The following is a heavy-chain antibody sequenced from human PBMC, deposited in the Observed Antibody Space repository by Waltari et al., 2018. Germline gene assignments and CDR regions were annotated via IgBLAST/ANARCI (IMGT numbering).Heavy chain of an antibody. J-gene: IGHJ6*02. CDR1: GFTFSSYS. CDR2: ISSSSSYI. CDR3: ARDLNRIAAAGTVWYYYYGMDV. Sequence: EVQLVESGGGLVKPGGSLRLSCAASGFTFSSYSMNWVRQAPGKGLEWVSSISSSSSYIYYADSVKGRFTISRDNAKNSLYLQMNSLRAEDTAVYYCARDLNRIAAAGTVWYYYYGMDVWGQGTTVTVSS. D-gene: IGHD6-13*01. V-gene: IGHV3-21*01.